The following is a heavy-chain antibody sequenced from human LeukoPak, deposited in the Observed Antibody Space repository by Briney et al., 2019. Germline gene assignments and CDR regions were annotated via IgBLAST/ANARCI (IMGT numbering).Heavy chain of an antibody. CDR1: GFTFSSYG. V-gene: IGHV3-30*18. CDR2: ISYDGSNK. CDR3: AKDRWLLGGILDY. D-gene: IGHD4-23*01. J-gene: IGHJ4*02. Sequence: GGSLRLSCAASGFTFSSYGMHWVRQAPGKGLEWVAVISYDGSNKYYADSVKGRFTISRDNSKNTLYLQMNSLRAEDTAVYYCAKDRWLLGGILDYWGQGTLVTVSS.